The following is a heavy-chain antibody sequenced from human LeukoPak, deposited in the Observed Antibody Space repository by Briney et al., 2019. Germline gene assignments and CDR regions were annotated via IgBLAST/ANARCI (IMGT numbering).Heavy chain of an antibody. CDR3: AGADSSGYEHFDY. J-gene: IGHJ4*02. Sequence: PSETLSLTCTVSDDSINDYYWSWIRQPAGKGLEWIGRIYTTGSTNYNPSLKSRVTMSIDMSKNQFFLNLSSVTAADTAVYYCAGADSSGYEHFDYWGQGTLVTVSS. CDR1: DDSINDYY. CDR2: IYTTGST. V-gene: IGHV4-4*07. D-gene: IGHD3-22*01.